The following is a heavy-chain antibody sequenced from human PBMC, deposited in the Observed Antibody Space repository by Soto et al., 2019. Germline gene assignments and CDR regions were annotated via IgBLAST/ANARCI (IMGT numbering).Heavy chain of an antibody. D-gene: IGHD6-19*01. J-gene: IGHJ4*02. CDR2: IYYSGST. CDR1: GGSISSSSYY. V-gene: IGHV4-39*01. CDR3: VPVAGIKRNYFDY. Sequence: SETLSLTCTVSGGSISSSSYYWGWIRQPPGKGLEWIGSIYYSGSTYYNPSLKSRVTISVDTSKNQFSLKLSSVTAADTAVYYCVPVAGIKRNYFDYWGQGTLVTVSS.